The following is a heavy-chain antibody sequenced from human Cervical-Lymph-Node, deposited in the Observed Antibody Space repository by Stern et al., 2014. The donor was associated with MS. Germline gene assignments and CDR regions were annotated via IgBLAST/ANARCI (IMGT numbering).Heavy chain of an antibody. CDR2: ISPSGDSA. V-gene: IGHV1-46*01. D-gene: IGHD3/OR15-3a*01. Sequence: VQLVESGAEVKKPGASVKVSCKASGYTFTSHYMHWVRQAPGQGLEWVGIISPSGDSASYAQNFQGRVTMTSDASTSTVYMELSSLRSEDTAVYYCASGTGSKRPTGNYWGQGTLVTVSS. CDR1: GYTFTSHY. CDR3: ASGTGSKRPTGNY. J-gene: IGHJ4*02.